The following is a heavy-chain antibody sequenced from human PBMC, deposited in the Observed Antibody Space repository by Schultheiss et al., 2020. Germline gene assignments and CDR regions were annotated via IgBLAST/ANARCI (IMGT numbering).Heavy chain of an antibody. Sequence: GGSLRLSCAASGFTFSSYGMHWVRQAPGKGLEWVAVISYDGSNKYYADSVKGRFTISRDNSKNTLYLQMNSLRAEDTAVYYCARGVCGGDCYADYWGQGTLVTVSS. V-gene: IGHV3-30*03. CDR3: ARGVCGGDCYADY. CDR1: GFTFSSYG. D-gene: IGHD2-21*02. J-gene: IGHJ4*02. CDR2: ISYDGSNK.